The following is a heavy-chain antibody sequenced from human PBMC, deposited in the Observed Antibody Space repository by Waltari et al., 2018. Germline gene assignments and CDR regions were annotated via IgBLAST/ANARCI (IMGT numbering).Heavy chain of an antibody. Sequence: QVQLVQSGAEVKKPGASVKVSCKASGYTFTSYYMHWVRQAPGQGLEWMGIINPSGGSTSYAQKFQGRVTMTRDTSTSTVYMELSSLRSEDTAVYYCARGETAVVAATFMGWFDPWGQGTLVTVSS. D-gene: IGHD2-15*01. CDR2: INPSGGST. V-gene: IGHV1-46*01. J-gene: IGHJ5*02. CDR1: GYTFTSYY. CDR3: ARGETAVVAATFMGWFDP.